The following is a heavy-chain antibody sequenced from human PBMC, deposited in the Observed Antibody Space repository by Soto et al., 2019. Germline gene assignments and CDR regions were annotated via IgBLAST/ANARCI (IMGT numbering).Heavy chain of an antibody. CDR2: IYWDDDT. CDR1: GFSLSNSEVA. V-gene: IGHV2-5*02. Sequence: VSGPTLVNPTQTLTLTCTFSGFSLSNSEVAVGWIRQPPGKALEWLALIYWDDDTRYSPSLNDRLTITKDTSKNQVVLRMTNMDPVDTATYYCAHSVPVGGTWWYFDLWGRGTLVTVSS. D-gene: IGHD6-19*01. CDR3: AHSVPVGGTWWYFDL. J-gene: IGHJ2*01.